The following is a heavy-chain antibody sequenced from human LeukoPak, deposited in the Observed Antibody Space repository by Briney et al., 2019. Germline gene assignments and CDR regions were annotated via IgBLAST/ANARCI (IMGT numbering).Heavy chain of an antibody. V-gene: IGHV1-46*01. CDR3: ARDTTPTYYDILTGYCRY. CDR2: INPSGGST. D-gene: IGHD3-9*01. Sequence: ASVKVSCKASGYTFTSYYMHWVRQAPGQGLEWMGIINPSGGSTSYAQKFQGRVTMTRDTSTSTVYMELSSLRSEDTAVYYCARDTTPTYYDILTGYCRYWGQGTLVTVSS. J-gene: IGHJ4*02. CDR1: GYTFTSYY.